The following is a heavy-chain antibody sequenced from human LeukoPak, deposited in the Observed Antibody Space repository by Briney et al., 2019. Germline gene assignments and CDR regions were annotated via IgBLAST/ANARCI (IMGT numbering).Heavy chain of an antibody. Sequence: GGSLRLSCAASGFTFSSHAMSWVRQAPGKGLEWASVISGGGGGTYYADSAKGRLTISRDNSKNTVYLQMNNLRVEDTAIYYCAKDWDSGGWDYYYYYGMDVWGQGTTVTVSS. V-gene: IGHV3-23*01. CDR1: GFTFSSHA. CDR2: ISGGGGGT. J-gene: IGHJ6*02. D-gene: IGHD6-19*01. CDR3: AKDWDSGGWDYYYYYGMDV.